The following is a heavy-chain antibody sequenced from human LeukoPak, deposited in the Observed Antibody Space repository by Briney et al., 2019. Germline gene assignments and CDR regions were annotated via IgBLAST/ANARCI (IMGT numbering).Heavy chain of an antibody. CDR3: ARQGDGYNRALESDY. D-gene: IGHD5-24*01. J-gene: IGHJ4*02. CDR1: GGSFSGYY. CDR2: INHSGST. V-gene: IGHV4-34*01. Sequence: PSEALSLTCAVYGGSFSGYYWSWIRQPPEKGLEWIGEINHSGSTNYNPSLKRRVTISVDTSKNQFPLKLSSVTAADTAVYYCARQGDGYNRALESDYWGQGTLVTVSS.